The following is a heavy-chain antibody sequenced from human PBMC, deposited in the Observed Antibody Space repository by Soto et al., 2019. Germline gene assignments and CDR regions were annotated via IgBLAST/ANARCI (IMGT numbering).Heavy chain of an antibody. CDR2: IIPIFGTA. V-gene: IGHV1-69*13. CDR1: GGTFSSYA. CDR3: ARDPRAVQWYYGMDV. D-gene: IGHD6-19*01. Sequence: ASVKISCKASGGTFSSYAISWVRQAPGQGLAWMGGIIPIFGTANYAQKFQGRVTITADESTSTAYMELSSLRSEDTAVYYCARDPRAVQWYYGMDVWGKGTKVTVSS. J-gene: IGHJ6*04.